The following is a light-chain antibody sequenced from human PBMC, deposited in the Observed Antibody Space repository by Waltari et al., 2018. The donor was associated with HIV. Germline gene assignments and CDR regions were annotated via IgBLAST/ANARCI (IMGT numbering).Light chain of an antibody. CDR1: QTINSND. J-gene: IGKJ2*01. V-gene: IGKV3-20*01. CDR3: QQYEASPPMYT. CDR2: DAS. Sequence: EPVLTQSPGTLSLSSGERATLSCRASQTINSNDLAWYQHKPGLPPRLLIYDASTRAAGIPYRFSGGGSGTDFTLTISRLEPEDFAIYFCQQYEASPPMYTFGQGTRLEV.